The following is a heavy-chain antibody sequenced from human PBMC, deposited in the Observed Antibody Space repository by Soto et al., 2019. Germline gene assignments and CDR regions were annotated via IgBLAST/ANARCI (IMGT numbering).Heavy chain of an antibody. CDR1: GGSLGSYY. D-gene: IGHD6-13*01. CDR2: IYYSGGT. CDR3: ARAAWSSTWYFDY. Sequence: SETLSLTCTVSGGSLGSYYWSWIRQPPGKGLERIGYIYYSGGTNSNPSLKSRVTISIDTSKNQFSLNLSSVTAADTAIYYCARAAWSSTWYFDYWAQGTLVTVSS. J-gene: IGHJ4*02. V-gene: IGHV4-59*01.